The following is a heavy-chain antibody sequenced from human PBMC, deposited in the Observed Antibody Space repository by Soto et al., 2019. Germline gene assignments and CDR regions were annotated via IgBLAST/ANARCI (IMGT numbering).Heavy chain of an antibody. V-gene: IGHV4-39*01. CDR1: GGSISSSSYY. CDR2: IYYSGST. Sequence: QLQLQESGPGLVKPSETLSLTCTVSGGSISSSSYYWGWIRQPPGKGLEWIGSIYYSGSTYYNPSLKRRVTISVDTSKNQFSLKLSSVTAADTAVYYCARAATSPSSWIDPWGQGTLVTVSS. CDR3: ARAATSPSSWIDP. D-gene: IGHD1-26*01. J-gene: IGHJ5*02.